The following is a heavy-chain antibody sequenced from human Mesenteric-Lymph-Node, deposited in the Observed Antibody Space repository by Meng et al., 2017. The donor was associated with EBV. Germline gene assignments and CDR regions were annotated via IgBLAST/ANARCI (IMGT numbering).Heavy chain of an antibody. CDR2: INPNSGDT. D-gene: IGHD2-2*01. Sequence: GRLCQSGTEVKKPGASVKFSCKASGYTFTGYYLHWVRQAPGQGLEGMGWINPNSGDTNYAQKFQGWVTMTRDTSINTAYMELSSLRSDATAVYYCATLPAASTPHFSAWGQGTLVTVSS. V-gene: IGHV1-2*04. J-gene: IGHJ4*02. CDR3: ATLPAASTPHFSA. CDR1: GYTFTGYY.